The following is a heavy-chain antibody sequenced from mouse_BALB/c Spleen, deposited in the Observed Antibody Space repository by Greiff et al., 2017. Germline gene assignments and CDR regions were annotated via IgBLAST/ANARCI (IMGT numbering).Heavy chain of an antibody. V-gene: IGHV1-54*01. D-gene: IGHD2-3*01. CDR2: INPGSGCT. Sequence: QLQESGAELVRPGTSVKVSCKASGYAFTNYLLEWVKQRPGQGLEWIGVINPGSGCTNYNEQFKGKATLTADKSSSTAYMQLSSLTSDDSAVYFCARGNGYWDYWGQGTTLTVSS. CDR1: GYAFTNYL. CDR3: ARGNGYWDY. J-gene: IGHJ2*01.